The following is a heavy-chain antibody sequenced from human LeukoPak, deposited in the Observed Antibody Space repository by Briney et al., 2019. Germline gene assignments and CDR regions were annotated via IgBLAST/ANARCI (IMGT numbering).Heavy chain of an antibody. D-gene: IGHD6-19*01. CDR1: GFTFSSYG. Sequence: GGSLRLSCAASGFTFSSYGMHWVRQAPGKGLEWVAVMSYDGSNKYYADSVKGRFTISRDNSKNTLYLQMNSLRAEDTAVYYCARGGEQWLVLGASGAFDIWGQGTMVTVSS. CDR3: ARGGEQWLVLGASGAFDI. CDR2: MSYDGSNK. J-gene: IGHJ3*02. V-gene: IGHV3-30*03.